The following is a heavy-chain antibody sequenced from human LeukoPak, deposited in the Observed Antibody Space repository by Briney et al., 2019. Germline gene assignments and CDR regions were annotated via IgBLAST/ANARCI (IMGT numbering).Heavy chain of an antibody. V-gene: IGHV1-69*01. J-gene: IGHJ4*02. Sequence: ESAVKVSCKASGCTFSSYAISWVRQPPGQGLDWMGGIIPIFCTANYAQKFQGRVTITADESTSTAYMELSSLRYEDTAVYYCARASSGSYEGPFDYWGQGTLVTVSS. CDR1: GCTFSSYA. CDR3: ARASSGSYEGPFDY. D-gene: IGHD1-26*01. CDR2: IIPIFCTA.